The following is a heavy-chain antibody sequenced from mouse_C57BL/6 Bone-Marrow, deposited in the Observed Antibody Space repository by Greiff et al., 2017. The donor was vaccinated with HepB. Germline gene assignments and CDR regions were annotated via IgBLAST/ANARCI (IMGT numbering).Heavy chain of an antibody. V-gene: IGHV1-15*01. CDR1: GYTFTDHE. D-gene: IGHD2-12*01. Sequence: QVQLQQSGAELVRPGASVTLSCKASGYTFTDHEMHWVKQTPVHGLEWIGAIDPETGGTAYNQKFKGKDILTADKSSSTAYMELRSLTSEDSAVYYCTRDSYYYAMDYWGQGTSVTVSS. CDR2: IDPETGGT. J-gene: IGHJ4*01. CDR3: TRDSYYYAMDY.